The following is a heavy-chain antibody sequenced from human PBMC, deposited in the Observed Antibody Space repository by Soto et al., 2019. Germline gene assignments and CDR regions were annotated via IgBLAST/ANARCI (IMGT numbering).Heavy chain of an antibody. J-gene: IGHJ5*02. CDR3: ARDNSNTVLGVPFWWCDP. V-gene: IGHV1-46*01. CDR2: INPSGDFT. Sequence: QVQLVQSGAEVKKPGASVKVSCKASGFNFSVHWMHWVRQAPGQGLEWMGLINPSGDFTIYAQRFKGRLTVTRDTSTTTVYMELSSLRFEDTAVYYCARDNSNTVLGVPFWWCDPWGQGTLVTVSS. D-gene: IGHD2-2*01. CDR1: GFNFSVHW.